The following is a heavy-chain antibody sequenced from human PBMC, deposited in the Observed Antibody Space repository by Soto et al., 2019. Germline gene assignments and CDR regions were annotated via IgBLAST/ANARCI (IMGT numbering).Heavy chain of an antibody. J-gene: IGHJ4*02. Sequence: GGTLRLSCAASGFTFSTYWMSWVRQAPGKGLEWVANIKQDGSETYYVASVKGRFTISRDNPKNSLYLQMNSLRAEDTAVDYNSREPCSGSTCYLHTCDYWGQGTLVTVSS. D-gene: IGHD2-15*01. V-gene: IGHV3-7*01. CDR3: SREPCSGSTCYLHTCDY. CDR2: IKQDGSET. CDR1: GFTFSTYW.